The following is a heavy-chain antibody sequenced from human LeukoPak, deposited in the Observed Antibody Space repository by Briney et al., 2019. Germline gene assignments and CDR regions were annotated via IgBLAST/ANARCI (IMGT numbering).Heavy chain of an antibody. V-gene: IGHV3-30-3*01. CDR2: ISYDGSNK. D-gene: IGHD3-22*01. Sequence: GGSLRLSCAASGFTFSSYAMHWVRQAPGKGLEWVAVISYDGSNKYYADSVKGRFTISRDNSKNTLYLQMNSLRAEDTAVYYCANTYYDSSGYYMVDYWGQGTLVTVSS. CDR1: GFTFSSYA. J-gene: IGHJ4*02. CDR3: ANTYYDSSGYYMVDY.